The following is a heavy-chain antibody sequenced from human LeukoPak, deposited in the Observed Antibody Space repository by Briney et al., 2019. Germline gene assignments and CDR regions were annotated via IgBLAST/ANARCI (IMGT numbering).Heavy chain of an antibody. D-gene: IGHD3-3*01. J-gene: IGHJ4*02. CDR1: GGSFSGYY. V-gene: IGHV4-34*01. Sequence: SETLSLTCAVYGGSFSGYYWSWIRQPPGKGLEWIGEINHSGSTNYNPSLTSRVTISVDTSKNQFSLKLSSVTAADTAVYYCARGFWQGDYWGQGTLVTVSS. CDR2: INHSGST. CDR3: ARGFWQGDY.